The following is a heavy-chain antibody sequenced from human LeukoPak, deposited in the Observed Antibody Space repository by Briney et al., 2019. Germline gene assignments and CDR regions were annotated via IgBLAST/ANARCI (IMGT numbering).Heavy chain of an antibody. CDR3: ARGYYDILTGCGYYFDY. CDR2: ISAYNGNT. D-gene: IGHD3-9*01. CDR1: GYTFTSYG. V-gene: IGHV1-18*04. J-gene: IGHJ4*02. Sequence: ASVKVSCKASGYTFTSYGISWVRQAPGQGLEWMGWISAYNGNTNYAQKLQGRVTMTTDTSTSTAYMELRSLRSDDTAVYYCARGYYDILTGCGYYFDYWGQGTLVTVSS.